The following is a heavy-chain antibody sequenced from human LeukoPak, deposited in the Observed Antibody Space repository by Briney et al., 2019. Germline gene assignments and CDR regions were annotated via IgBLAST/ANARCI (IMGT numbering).Heavy chain of an antibody. D-gene: IGHD3-9*01. CDR2: ISYGGSNK. J-gene: IGHJ6*02. CDR1: GFTFSSYD. V-gene: IGHV3-30*18. Sequence: GRSLRLSCAASGFTFSSYDMHWVRQAPGKGLEWVAVISYGGSNKYYADSVKGRFTISRDNSKNTLYLQMNSLRAEDTAVYYCAKDVYRGDYDILTGQVGMDVWGQGTTVTVSS. CDR3: AKDVYRGDYDILTGQVGMDV.